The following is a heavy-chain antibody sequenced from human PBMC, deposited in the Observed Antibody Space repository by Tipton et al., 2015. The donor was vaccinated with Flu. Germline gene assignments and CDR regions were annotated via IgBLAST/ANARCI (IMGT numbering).Heavy chain of an antibody. V-gene: IGHV4-4*02. J-gene: IGHJ4*02. Sequence: SLRLSCAVSGGSISSSNWWSWVRQPPGKGLEWIGEIYHSGSTNYNPSLKSRVTISVDKSKNQFSLKLSSVTAADTAVYYCAGSGDTTGTRAVDYWGQGTLVTASS. CDR3: AGSGDTTGTRAVDY. D-gene: IGHD1-1*01. CDR2: IYHSGST. CDR1: GGSISSSNW.